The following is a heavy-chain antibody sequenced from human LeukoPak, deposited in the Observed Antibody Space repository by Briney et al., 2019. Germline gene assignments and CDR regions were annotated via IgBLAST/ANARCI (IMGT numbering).Heavy chain of an antibody. CDR1: GYTFTGYY. CDR3: ARARNSYGSPYYYYGMDV. D-gene: IGHD5-18*01. V-gene: IGHV1-2*02. CDR2: MNPNSGGT. J-gene: IGHJ6*02. Sequence: ASVKVSCKASGYTFTGYYMHWVRQAPGQGLEWMGWMNPNSGGTNYAQKFQGRVTMTRDTSISTAYMELSRLRSDDTAVYYCARARNSYGSPYYYYGMDVWGQGTTVTVSS.